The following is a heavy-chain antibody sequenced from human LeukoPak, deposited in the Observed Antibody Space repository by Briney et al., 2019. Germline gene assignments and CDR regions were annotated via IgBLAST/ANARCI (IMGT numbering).Heavy chain of an antibody. CDR2: INPNSGGT. J-gene: IGHJ4*02. CDR3: ARAYSSGWYYYFDY. V-gene: IGHV1-2*02. D-gene: IGHD6-19*01. CDR1: GYMFTDYY. Sequence: GASVKVSCKASGYMFTDYYMHWVRQAPGQGLEWMGWINPNSGGTNYAQKFQGRGTMTRDTSISTAYMELSRLRSDDTAVYSCARAYSSGWYYYFDYWGQGTLVTVSS.